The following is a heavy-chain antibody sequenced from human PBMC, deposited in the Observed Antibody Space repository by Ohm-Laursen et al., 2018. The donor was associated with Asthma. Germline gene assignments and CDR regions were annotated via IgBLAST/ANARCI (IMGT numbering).Heavy chain of an antibody. CDR1: GFTFSSYA. CDR2: ISGSGDST. Sequence: ALRLSCTASGFTFSSYAMNWVRQAPGKGLEWVSAISGSGDSTYYAASVKGRFSISRDNSKNTLYLQMNSLRAEDTAVYYCVRADCSGGSCYSGFDYWGQGTLVTVSS. D-gene: IGHD2-15*01. J-gene: IGHJ4*02. V-gene: IGHV3-23*01. CDR3: VRADCSGGSCYSGFDY.